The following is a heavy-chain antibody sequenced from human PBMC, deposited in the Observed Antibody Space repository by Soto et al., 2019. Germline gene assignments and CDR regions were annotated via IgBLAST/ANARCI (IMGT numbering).Heavy chain of an antibody. Sequence: ASVKVSCKASGYTFTSYAMHWVRQAPGQRLEWMGWINAGNGNTKYSQKFQGRVTITRDTSASTAYMELSSLRSEDTAVYYCARLCVDIVATIVWTTIYNWFDPWGQGTLVTVSS. J-gene: IGHJ5*02. CDR1: GYTFTSYA. CDR3: ARLCVDIVATIVWTTIYNWFDP. CDR2: INAGNGNT. D-gene: IGHD5-12*01. V-gene: IGHV1-3*01.